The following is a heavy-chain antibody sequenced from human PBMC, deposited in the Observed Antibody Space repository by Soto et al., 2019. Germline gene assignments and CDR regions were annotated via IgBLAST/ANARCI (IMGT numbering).Heavy chain of an antibody. CDR2: IIPIFGTA. CDR3: ARGRDIGYYDSSGYYSDWFDP. Sequence: APVKVSCKASGGPFSSYAISWVRQAPGQGLEWMGGIIPIFGTANYAQKFQGRVTITADESTSTAYMELSSLRSEDTAVYYCARGRDIGYYDSSGYYSDWFDPWGQGTLVTVSS. J-gene: IGHJ5*02. D-gene: IGHD3-22*01. CDR1: GGPFSSYA. V-gene: IGHV1-69*13.